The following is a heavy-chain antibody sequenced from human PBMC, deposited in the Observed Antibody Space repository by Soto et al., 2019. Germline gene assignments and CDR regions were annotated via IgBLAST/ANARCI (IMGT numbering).Heavy chain of an antibody. J-gene: IGHJ4*02. CDR3: ASAVAVPADFDY. D-gene: IGHD6-19*01. V-gene: IGHV1-3*05. CDR2: INAGNGNT. CDR1: GSTFTGYA. Sequence: QVQLVQSGAEEKKPGASVKVSCKASGSTFTGYAMHWVRQAPGQRLEWMGWINAGNGNTKFSQKFQGRVTITRDTSASTAYMELRSLRSEDTAVYYCASAVAVPADFDYWGQGTLVTVSS.